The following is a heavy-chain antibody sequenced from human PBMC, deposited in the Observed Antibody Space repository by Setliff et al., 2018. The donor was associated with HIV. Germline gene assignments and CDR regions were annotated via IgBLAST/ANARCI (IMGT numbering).Heavy chain of an antibody. V-gene: IGHV1-8*01. CDR2: MNPNSGNT. Sequence: GASVKVSCKPSEYSFTSYDINWVRQATGQGLEWMGWMNPNSGNTGYAQKFQGRVTMTRDTSISTAYMELNNLKFEDTAVYYCARARRDSYDRGRRNHYYIDVWGKGTTVTVS. D-gene: IGHD3-22*01. J-gene: IGHJ6*03. CDR3: ARARRDSYDRGRRNHYYIDV. CDR1: EYSFTSYD.